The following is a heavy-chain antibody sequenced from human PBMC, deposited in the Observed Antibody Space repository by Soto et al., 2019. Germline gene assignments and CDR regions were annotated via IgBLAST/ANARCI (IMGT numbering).Heavy chain of an antibody. D-gene: IGHD4-17*01. V-gene: IGHV3-30-3*01. CDR3: ARGHTTYGDSLDY. Sequence: QVRLVESGGGVVRPGRSLRLACAASGFTFSSFPMHWVRQAPGKGLEWVAVVSYDGNNEYYADSVKGRFTISRDNSRNTLFLQMNSLRVEDTALYYCARGHTTYGDSLDYWGQGALVTVSS. J-gene: IGHJ4*02. CDR1: GFTFSSFP. CDR2: VSYDGNNE.